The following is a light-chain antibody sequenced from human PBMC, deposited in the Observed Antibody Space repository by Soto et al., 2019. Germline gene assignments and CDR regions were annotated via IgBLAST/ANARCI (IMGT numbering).Light chain of an antibody. CDR1: QSVSSSY. V-gene: IGKV3D-20*02. Sequence: EIVLTQSPGTLSLSPGERATLSCRASQSVSSSYLAWYHQKPGQAPRLLIYGSSSRAPGVPARFSGSGSGTDFTLPISSLEPEDFSVYYCQQRYNWPPITFGQGTRLEIK. CDR3: QQRYNWPPIT. CDR2: GSS. J-gene: IGKJ5*01.